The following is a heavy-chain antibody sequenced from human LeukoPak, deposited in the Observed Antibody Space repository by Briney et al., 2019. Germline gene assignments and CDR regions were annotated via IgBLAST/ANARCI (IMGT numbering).Heavy chain of an antibody. J-gene: IGHJ5*02. Sequence: GGSLRLSCAASGFTFSSYSMNWVRQAPGKGLEWVSYISSSSSTIYYADSVKGRFTISRDNAKNSLYLQMNSLRAEDTAVYYCARVRYFDWLLMGWLDPWGQGTLVTVSS. CDR3: ARVRYFDWLLMGWLDP. V-gene: IGHV3-48*01. CDR1: GFTFSSYS. CDR2: ISSSSSTI. D-gene: IGHD3-9*01.